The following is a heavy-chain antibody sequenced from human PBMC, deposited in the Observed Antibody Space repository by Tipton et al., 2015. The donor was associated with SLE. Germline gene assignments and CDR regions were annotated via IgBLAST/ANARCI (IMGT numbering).Heavy chain of an antibody. CDR2: IYPGASDT. Sequence: QLVQSGAEVKKPGESLKISCKGSGYSFTSYWIGWVRQMPGKGLEWMGIIYPGASDTRHSPSFQGQIPISAEKSISPAYLLWSSLKASDTAMYYCARQYSYAKGYFDYWGQGTLVTVSS. CDR1: GYSFTSYW. J-gene: IGHJ4*02. D-gene: IGHD5-18*01. CDR3: ARQYSYAKGYFDY. V-gene: IGHV5-51*01.